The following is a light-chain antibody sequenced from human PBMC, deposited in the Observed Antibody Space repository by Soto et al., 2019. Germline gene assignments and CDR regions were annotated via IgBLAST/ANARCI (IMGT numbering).Light chain of an antibody. CDR2: NVS. Sequence: QSALTQPASVSGSPVQSITISCTGTSSDVGGYNSVSWYQHHPGKAPKLMIYNVSNRPSGVSSRFSGSKSGNTASLTISGLQAEDEANYYYSSYTTSSTYVFATGTKLTVL. CDR1: SSDVGGYNS. CDR3: SSYTTSSTYV. V-gene: IGLV2-14*03. J-gene: IGLJ1*01.